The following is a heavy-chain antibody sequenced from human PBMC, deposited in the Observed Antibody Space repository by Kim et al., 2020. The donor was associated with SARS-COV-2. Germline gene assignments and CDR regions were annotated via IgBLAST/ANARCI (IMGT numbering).Heavy chain of an antibody. J-gene: IGHJ5*02. CDR2: INPYTGNT. CDR1: GYTFTNYD. Sequence: ASVKVSCKGSGYTFTNYDITWVRQAPGQGLEWMGWINPYTGNTNYAQKLQGRVTMTTDTSTSTVYMELRSLRSDDTAVYYCAREAREQAGWFDPWGQGTLVIVSS. D-gene: IGHD6-19*01. V-gene: IGHV1-18*04. CDR3: AREAREQAGWFDP.